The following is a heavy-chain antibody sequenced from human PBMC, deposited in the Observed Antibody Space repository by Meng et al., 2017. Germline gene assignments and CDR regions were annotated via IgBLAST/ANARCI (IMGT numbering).Heavy chain of an antibody. CDR1: GGSISSSNW. Sequence: QGRLQDSGPGLVKPSGPLSLTCAVSGGSISSSNWWSWVRQPPGKGLEWIGEIYHSGSTNYNPSLKSRVTISVDKSKNQFSLKLSSVTAADTAVYYCARDRGAVAGTNFDYWGQGTLVTVSS. V-gene: IGHV4-4*02. CDR3: ARDRGAVAGTNFDY. J-gene: IGHJ4*02. CDR2: IYHSGST. D-gene: IGHD6-19*01.